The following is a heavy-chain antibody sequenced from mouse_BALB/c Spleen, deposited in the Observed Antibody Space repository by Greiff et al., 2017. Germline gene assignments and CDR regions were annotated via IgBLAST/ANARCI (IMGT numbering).Heavy chain of an antibody. V-gene: IGHV5-6*01. Sequence: EVQLVESGGDLVKPGGSLKLSCAASGFTFSSYGMSWVRQTPDKRLEWVATISSGGSYTYYPDSVKGRFTISRDNAKNTLYLQMSSLKSEDTAMYYCARRGGNYGLDYWGQGTTLTVSS. CDR1: GFTFSSYG. CDR3: ARRGGNYGLDY. D-gene: IGHD2-1*01. CDR2: ISSGGSYT. J-gene: IGHJ2*01.